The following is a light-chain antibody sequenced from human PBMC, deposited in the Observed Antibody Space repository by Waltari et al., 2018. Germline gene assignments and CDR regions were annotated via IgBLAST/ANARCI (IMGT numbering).Light chain of an antibody. J-gene: IGKJ1*01. CDR2: KAS. CDR3: QQYDSYPWT. Sequence: DIKMTQSPSTLSASVGNHVPITCRASQSISSWLDWYQQKPGKAPKLLIYKASSLERGVPSRFSGSGSGTEFTLTISSLQPDDFATYYCQQYDSYPWTFGQGTKVEIK. V-gene: IGKV1-5*03. CDR1: QSISSW.